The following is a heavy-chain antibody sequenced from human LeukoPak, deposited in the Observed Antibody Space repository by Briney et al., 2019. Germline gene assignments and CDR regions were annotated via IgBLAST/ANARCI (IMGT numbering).Heavy chain of an antibody. CDR1: DGSFSDYY. CDR2: INHSGST. V-gene: IGHV4-34*01. Sequence: SETLSLTCAVYDGSFSDYYCTWIRQSPGKGLEWIGEINHSGSTNYNPSLKSRVTISVDTSKSQFSLKLSSVTAADTAVYYCARGGYCTNGVCYRPHYFYYYMDVWGKGTTVTVS. J-gene: IGHJ6*03. D-gene: IGHD2-8*01. CDR3: ARGGYCTNGVCYRPHYFYYYMDV.